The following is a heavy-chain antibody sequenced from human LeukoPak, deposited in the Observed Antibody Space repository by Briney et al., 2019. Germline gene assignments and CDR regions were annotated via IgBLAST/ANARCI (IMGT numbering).Heavy chain of an antibody. J-gene: IGHJ3*02. Sequence: GASVKVSCKVSGYTLTELSMHWVRQAPGKGLEWMGGFDPEDGETIYAQKFQGRVTMTEDTSTDTAYMELSSLRSEDTAVYYCATGSTMVRGVLDAFDIWGQGTMVTVSS. D-gene: IGHD3-10*01. CDR1: GYTLTELS. CDR2: FDPEDGET. V-gene: IGHV1-24*01. CDR3: ATGSTMVRGVLDAFDI.